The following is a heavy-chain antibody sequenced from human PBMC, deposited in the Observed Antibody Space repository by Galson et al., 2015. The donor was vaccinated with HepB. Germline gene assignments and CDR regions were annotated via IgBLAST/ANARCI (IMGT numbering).Heavy chain of an antibody. V-gene: IGHV1-8*01. CDR1: GYTFTSYD. CDR2: TNPNSGNT. Sequence: SVKVSCKASGYTFTSYDINWVRQATGQGLEWMGWTNPNSGNTGYAQKFQGRVTMTRNTSISTAYMELSSLRSEDTAVYYCARGYLPPYDFWSGYYFSRDHDAFDIWGQGTMVTVSS. J-gene: IGHJ3*02. D-gene: IGHD3-3*01. CDR3: ARGYLPPYDFWSGYYFSRDHDAFDI.